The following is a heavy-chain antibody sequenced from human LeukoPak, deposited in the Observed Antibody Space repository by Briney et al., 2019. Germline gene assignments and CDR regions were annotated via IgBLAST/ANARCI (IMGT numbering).Heavy chain of an antibody. CDR1: GFTFSNFA. D-gene: IGHD2-2*02. CDR2: ISAGGT. CDR3: VKGLYTIDY. V-gene: IGHV3-23*01. J-gene: IGHJ4*02. Sequence: GGSLRLSCAASGFTFSNFAMNWVRQAPGKGLEWVSAISAGGTFYADFVKGRFTISRDNSKNTLYLQMNSLRVDDTAIYYCVKGLYTIDYWGQGTLVTVSS.